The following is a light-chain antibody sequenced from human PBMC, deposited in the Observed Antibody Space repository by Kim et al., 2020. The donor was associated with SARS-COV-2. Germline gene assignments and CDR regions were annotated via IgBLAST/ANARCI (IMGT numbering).Light chain of an antibody. V-gene: IGKV1-39*01. Sequence: ASVGDRVTITYRASQSISSYLNWFQQKPGKAPKLLIYAASSLQSGVPSRFSGSGSGTDFTLTISSLQPEDFATYYCQQSYSTLSYTFGQGTKLEI. CDR2: AAS. J-gene: IGKJ2*01. CDR1: QSISSY. CDR3: QQSYSTLSYT.